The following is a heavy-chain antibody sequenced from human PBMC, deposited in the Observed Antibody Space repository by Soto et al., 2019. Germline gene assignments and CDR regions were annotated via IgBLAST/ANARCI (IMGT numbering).Heavy chain of an antibody. V-gene: IGHV1-69*06. D-gene: IGHD3-3*01. Sequence: QVHLVQSGTQVKKTGSSVRVSCRASGGSVSDYAINWVRQAPGQGLEWVVGIVPLFERTEYAQSLQGRVTITTDKFKTIFYLELNSLTYEDTAVYYCARPGIDKSGYFSTHNYGMDLWGPGTTVTVSS. J-gene: IGHJ6*02. CDR2: IVPLFERT. CDR3: ARPGIDKSGYFSTHNYGMDL. CDR1: GGSVSDYA.